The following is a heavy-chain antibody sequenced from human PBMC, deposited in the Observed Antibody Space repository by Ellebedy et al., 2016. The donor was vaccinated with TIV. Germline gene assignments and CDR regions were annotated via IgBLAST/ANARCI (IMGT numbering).Heavy chain of an antibody. CDR2: IYPGDSDT. CDR3: ARPPSRYSSGWYGVDY. J-gene: IGHJ4*02. D-gene: IGHD6-19*01. CDR1: GYSFTSYW. V-gene: IGHV5-51*01. Sequence: GESLKISXKGSGYSFTSYWIGWVRQMPGKGLEWMGIIYPGDSDTRYSPSFQGQVTISADTSISTAYLQWSSLKASDTAMYYCARPPSRYSSGWYGVDYWGQGTLVTVSS.